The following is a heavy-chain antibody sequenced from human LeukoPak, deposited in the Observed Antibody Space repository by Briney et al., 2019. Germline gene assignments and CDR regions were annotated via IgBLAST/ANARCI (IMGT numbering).Heavy chain of an antibody. CDR2: INSDGGST. Sequence: GGSLRLSCVASGFTFSSYWIHWVRQAPGKGLVWVSRINSDGGSTDYADSVKGRFTISRDNAKNSLYLQMNSLRAEDTAIYFCAREDDWNYEDYWGQGTLVTVSS. J-gene: IGHJ4*02. V-gene: IGHV3-74*01. D-gene: IGHD1-7*01. CDR1: GFTFSSYW. CDR3: AREDDWNYEDY.